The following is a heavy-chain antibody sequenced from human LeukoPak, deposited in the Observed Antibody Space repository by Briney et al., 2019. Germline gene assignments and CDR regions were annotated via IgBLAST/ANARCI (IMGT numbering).Heavy chain of an antibody. V-gene: IGHV1-24*01. CDR3: ARGLGYCSGGSCYALYYYYGMDV. Sequence: VASVKVSCKVSGYTLTELSMHWVRQAPGKGLEWMGGSDPEDGETIYAREFQGRVTITRDTSASTAYMELSSLRSEDTSVYYCARGLGYCSGGSCYALYYYYGMDVWGQGTTVTVSS. D-gene: IGHD2-15*01. CDR1: GYTLTELS. CDR2: SDPEDGET. J-gene: IGHJ6*02.